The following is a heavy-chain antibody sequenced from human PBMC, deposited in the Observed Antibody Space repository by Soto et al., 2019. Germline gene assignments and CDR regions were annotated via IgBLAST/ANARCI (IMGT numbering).Heavy chain of an antibody. CDR1: GYTFTGYY. CDR3: ARISDYGSEDDAFDI. J-gene: IGHJ3*02. V-gene: IGHV1-2*02. D-gene: IGHD3-10*01. CDR2: INPNSGGT. Sequence: ASVKVSCKASGYTFTGYYMHWVRQAPGQGLEWMGWINPNSGGTNYAQKFQGRVTMTRDTSISTAYMELSRLRSDDTAVYYCARISDYGSEDDAFDIWGQGTMVTVS.